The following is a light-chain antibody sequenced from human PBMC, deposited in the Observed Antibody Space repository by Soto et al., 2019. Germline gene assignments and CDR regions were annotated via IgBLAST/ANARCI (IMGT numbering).Light chain of an antibody. J-gene: IGKJ1*01. Sequence: EIVLTQSPATLSLSPGERATLSCRASQSVSSYLAWYQQKPGQAPRLLIYEASNRATGIPARFSGSGSGTDFTLTISSLEPEDFAVYYCQQRSNWPPTFGQGTKV. CDR1: QSVSSY. CDR3: QQRSNWPPT. V-gene: IGKV3-11*01. CDR2: EAS.